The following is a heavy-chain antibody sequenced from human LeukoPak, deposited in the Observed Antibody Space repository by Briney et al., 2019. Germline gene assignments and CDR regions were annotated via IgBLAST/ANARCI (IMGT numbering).Heavy chain of an antibody. J-gene: IGHJ4*02. CDR3: ARRPQLRSELDY. V-gene: IGHV5-51*01. CDR2: IYPGDSDT. D-gene: IGHD4-17*01. CDR1: GYSFTTYW. Sequence: GESLKISCKGSGYSFTTYWIGLVRQMPGKGLEWMGIIYPGDSDTRYSPSFQGQVPISADKSSNTAYLQWSSLKASDTAIYYCARRPQLRSELDYWGQGTLVTVSS.